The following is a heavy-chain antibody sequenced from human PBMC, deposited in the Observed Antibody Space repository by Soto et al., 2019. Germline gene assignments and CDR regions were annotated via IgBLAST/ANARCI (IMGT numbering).Heavy chain of an antibody. CDR1: GYSFTSYW. D-gene: IGHD1-26*01. J-gene: IGHJ3*02. CDR2: IYPGDSDT. CDR3: ARLHYSGSYPDAFDI. Sequence: GESLKISCKGSGYSFTSYWIGWVRQMPGKGLEWMGIIYPGDSDTRYSPSFQGQVTISADKSISTAYLQWGSLKASDTAMYYCARLHYSGSYPDAFDIWGQGTMVTVSS. V-gene: IGHV5-51*01.